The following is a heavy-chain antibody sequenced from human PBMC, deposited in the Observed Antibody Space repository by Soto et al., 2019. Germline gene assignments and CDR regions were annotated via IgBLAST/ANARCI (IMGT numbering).Heavy chain of an antibody. D-gene: IGHD3-10*01. CDR1: GFTFSRYG. V-gene: IGHV3-33*05. CDR3: VRDDERGANGFDI. Sequence: QEQLVESGGGVVQPGRSLRLSCAASGFTFSRYGMHWVRQAPGKGLEWVAVIPHDGSYQYYTDSVKDRFTISRDNSKGTLYLQMNYLRAEDTALYYCVRDDERGANGFDIWGQGTLVAVSS. J-gene: IGHJ3*02. CDR2: IPHDGSYQ.